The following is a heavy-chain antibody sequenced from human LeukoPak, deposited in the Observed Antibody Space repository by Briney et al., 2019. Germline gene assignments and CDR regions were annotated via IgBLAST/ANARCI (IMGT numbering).Heavy chain of an antibody. J-gene: IGHJ4*02. D-gene: IGHD3-9*01. V-gene: IGHV3-23*01. CDR3: AKGPYYDILTGPDY. CDR2: MSGSGGRT. CDR1: GFTFPSYA. Sequence: SGGSLRLSCAASGFTFPSYAMSWVRQAPGKGLEWVSTMSGSGGRTYYADSVKGRFTISRDTSKNTLYLQMISLRAEDKAVYYCAKGPYYDILTGPDYWGQGTLVTVSS.